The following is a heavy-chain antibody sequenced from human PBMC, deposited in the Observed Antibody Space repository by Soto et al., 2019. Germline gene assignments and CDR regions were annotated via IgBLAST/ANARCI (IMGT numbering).Heavy chain of an antibody. CDR3: AKDVGQQLVRNYGMDV. J-gene: IGHJ6*02. CDR1: GFTFRSFG. Sequence: QVQLVESGGGVIQPGTSLSLSCASSGFTFRSFGMYWVRQAPGKGLEWVAVVSYDGNHKYYADSVKGRFTVSRDNAKNMMYRQMNSLRGEDTAVYYCAKDVGQQLVRNYGMDVWGQGTTVTVSS. CDR2: VSYDGNHK. D-gene: IGHD6-13*01. V-gene: IGHV3-30*18.